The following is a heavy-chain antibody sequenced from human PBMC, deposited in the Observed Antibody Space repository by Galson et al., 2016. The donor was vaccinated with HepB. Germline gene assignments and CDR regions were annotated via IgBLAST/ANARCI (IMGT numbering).Heavy chain of an antibody. CDR2: IYWDDDK. Sequence: PALVKPTQTLTLTCTFSGFSLSTSGVGVGWIRHPPGKALEWLALIYWDDDKRYSPSLQSRLTITKDTSKNRVVLTMTNMDPGDTATYYCALSRGHSGHAEEYFDYWGQGTLVTVSS. CDR3: ALSRGHSGHAEEYFDY. D-gene: IGHD5-12*01. V-gene: IGHV2-5*02. J-gene: IGHJ4*02. CDR1: GFSLSTSGVG.